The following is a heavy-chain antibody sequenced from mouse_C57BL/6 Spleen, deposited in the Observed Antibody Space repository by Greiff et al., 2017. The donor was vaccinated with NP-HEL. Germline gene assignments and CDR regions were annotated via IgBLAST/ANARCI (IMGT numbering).Heavy chain of an antibody. CDR2: ILPGSGST. D-gene: IGHD1-1*01. J-gene: IGHJ1*03. CDR1: GYTFTGYW. V-gene: IGHV1-9*01. CDR3: ARNRGYYYGSSDWYFDV. Sequence: QVQLQQSGAELMKPGASVKLSCKATGYTFTGYWIEWVKQRPGHGLEWIGEILPGSGSTNYNEKFKGKATFTADTSSNTAYMQLSSLTTEDSAIYYCARNRGYYYGSSDWYFDVWGTGTTVTVSS.